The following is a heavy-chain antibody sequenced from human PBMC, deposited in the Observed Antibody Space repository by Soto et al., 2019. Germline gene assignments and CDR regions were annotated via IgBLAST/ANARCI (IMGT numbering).Heavy chain of an antibody. CDR3: ATTIFGVAIVSHFDY. D-gene: IGHD3-3*01. CDR1: GYTLTELS. CDR2: FDPEDGET. Sequence: ASVKVSCKVSGYTLTELSMHWVRQAPGKGLEWMGGFDPEDGETIYAQKLQGRVTMTEDTSTDTAYMELSSLRSEDTAVYYCATTIFGVAIVSHFDYWGQGTLVTVSS. V-gene: IGHV1-24*01. J-gene: IGHJ4*02.